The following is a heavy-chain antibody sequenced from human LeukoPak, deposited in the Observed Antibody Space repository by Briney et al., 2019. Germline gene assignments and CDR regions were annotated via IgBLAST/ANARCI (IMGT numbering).Heavy chain of an antibody. D-gene: IGHD1-1*01. J-gene: IGHJ1*01. CDR1: GFTFSSYG. V-gene: IGHV3-30*02. CDR3: AKDRAGSKLKYFQH. CDR2: IRYDGSNK. Sequence: PGGSLRLSCAASGFTFSSYGMHWVRQAPGKGLEWVAFIRYDGSNKYYADSVEGRFTISRDNSKNTLYLQMNSLRAEDTAVYYCAKDRAGSKLKYFQHWGQGTLVTVSS.